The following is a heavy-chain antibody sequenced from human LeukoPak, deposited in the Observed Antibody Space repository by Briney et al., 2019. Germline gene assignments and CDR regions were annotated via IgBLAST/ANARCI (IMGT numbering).Heavy chain of an antibody. Sequence: GASVKVSCKASGYTFTDYFIHWVRQDPGQGLEWMGWINPNIGDASYAQKFQDRVTMTRDRSINTAYMELSRLTSDDTAVYYCARMALDGGDSIGFDSWGQGTLVTVSS. CDR3: ARMALDGGDSIGFDS. D-gene: IGHD2-21*02. J-gene: IGHJ5*01. V-gene: IGHV1-2*02. CDR1: GYTFTDYF. CDR2: INPNIGDA.